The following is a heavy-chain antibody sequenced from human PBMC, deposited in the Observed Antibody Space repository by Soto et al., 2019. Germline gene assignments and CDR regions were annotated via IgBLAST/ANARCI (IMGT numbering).Heavy chain of an antibody. CDR1: GGSTSSDNY. D-gene: IGHD3-10*01. CDR2: IYYSGNT. Sequence: PSETLSLTCTVSGGSTSSDNYWSWIRQPPGKGLEWIGHIYYSGNTDYNPSLKSRLAISIDPSKNQFSLKLSSVTAADTAVYFCARERGESSDRVYYFESWGQGSLVTASS. V-gene: IGHV4-30-4*01. J-gene: IGHJ4*02. CDR3: ARERGESSDRVYYFES.